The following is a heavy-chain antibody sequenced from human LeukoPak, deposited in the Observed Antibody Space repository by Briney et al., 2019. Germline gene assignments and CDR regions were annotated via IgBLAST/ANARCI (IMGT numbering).Heavy chain of an antibody. Sequence: GGSLRLSCAASGFTFSYYSMNWVRQAPGKGLEWVSSISSSSRSEYYADSVKGRFTISRDNAKNSLYLQMNSLRAEDTAVYYCARDLDSSSWAFGGQGTLVTVSS. CDR2: ISSSSRSE. D-gene: IGHD6-13*01. CDR3: ARDLDSSSWAF. V-gene: IGHV3-21*01. J-gene: IGHJ4*02. CDR1: GFTFSYYS.